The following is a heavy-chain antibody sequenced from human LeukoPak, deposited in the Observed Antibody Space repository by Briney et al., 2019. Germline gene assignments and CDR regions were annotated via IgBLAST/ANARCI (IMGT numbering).Heavy chain of an antibody. CDR1: GFTFSSYA. Sequence: GGSLRLSCAASGFTFSSYAMSWVRQAPGKGLEWVSAVSGSGGSTYYADSVKGRFNISRDNSKNTLYLQMNSLRAEDTAVYYCAKDPYYYDSSGYYQYYFDYWGQGTLVTVSS. V-gene: IGHV3-23*01. CDR2: VSGSGGST. D-gene: IGHD3-22*01. CDR3: AKDPYYYDSSGYYQYYFDY. J-gene: IGHJ4*02.